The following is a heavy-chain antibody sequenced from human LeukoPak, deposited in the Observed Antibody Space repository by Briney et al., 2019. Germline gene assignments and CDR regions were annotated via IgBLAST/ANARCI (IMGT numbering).Heavy chain of an antibody. CDR3: ARQADYGDYYVDY. CDR1: GGXISSYY. V-gene: IGHV4-59*08. J-gene: IGHJ4*02. D-gene: IGHD4-17*01. Sequence: SETLSLTCNVSGGXISSYYWSWIRQPPGKGLEWIGYIYYSGSTNYNPSLKSRVTISVDTSKNQFSLKLSSVTAADTAVYYCARQADYGDYYVDYWGQGTLVTVSS. CDR2: IYYSGST.